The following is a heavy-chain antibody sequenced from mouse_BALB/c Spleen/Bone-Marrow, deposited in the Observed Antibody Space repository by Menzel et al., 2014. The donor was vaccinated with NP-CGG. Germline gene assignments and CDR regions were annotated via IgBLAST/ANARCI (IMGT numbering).Heavy chain of an antibody. D-gene: IGHD2-3*01. CDR2: ISSVGIYA. V-gene: IGHV5-6-4*01. Sequence: EVHLVESGGGLVKPGGSLKLSCAASGFTFSSYTMSWVRQTPEKRLEWVATISSVGIYAYYPDSVKGRFTISRDNAKNTLYLQMSSLKSGDTAMYYCTRDLYDGYSYYAMDYWGQGTSVTVSS. J-gene: IGHJ4*01. CDR1: GFTFSSYT. CDR3: TRDLYDGYSYYAMDY.